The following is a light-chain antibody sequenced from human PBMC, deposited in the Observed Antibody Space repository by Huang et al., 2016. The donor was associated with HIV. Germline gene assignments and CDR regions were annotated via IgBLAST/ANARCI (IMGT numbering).Light chain of an antibody. Sequence: EIVLTQAPLSLSVTPGQPASISCKSTQSLLYSDGKTKLWWFLHKAGQPPQPLIYEVSKRFSGVPDRFRGGGSGTDFTLKISRVEADDVGLYYCMQSKQLPPTFGPGTRVDIK. V-gene: IGKV2D-29*01. CDR1: QSLLYSDGKTK. J-gene: IGKJ1*01. CDR2: EVS. CDR3: MQSKQLPPT.